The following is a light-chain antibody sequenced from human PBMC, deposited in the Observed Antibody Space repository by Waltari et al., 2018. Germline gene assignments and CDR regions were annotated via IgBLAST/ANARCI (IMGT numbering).Light chain of an antibody. CDR3: QQRSSWPLT. CDR1: QSVSSS. CDR2: DAS. J-gene: IGKJ4*01. V-gene: IGKV3-11*01. Sequence: EIVLTPSPATLSLSSGDRATLPCRASQSVSSSLAWYQQTPGQAPRLLIYDASNRATGIPARFSGSGSGTDFTLTISSLEPEDFAVYYCQQRSSWPLTFGGGTKVEVK.